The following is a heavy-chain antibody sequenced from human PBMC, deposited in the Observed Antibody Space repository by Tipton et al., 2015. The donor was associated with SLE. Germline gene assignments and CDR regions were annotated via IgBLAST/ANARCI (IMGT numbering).Heavy chain of an antibody. CDR3: ARVINLQGVTSPLNYFDS. Sequence: TLSLTCTVSGGSISSSSYYWGWIRQPPGKGLEWIGSIYYSGSTYYNPSLKSRVTISVDTSKNQFSLKLSSVTAADTAVYFCARVINLQGVTSPLNYFDSWGQGTLVSVSS. D-gene: IGHD3-10*01. CDR2: IYYSGST. J-gene: IGHJ4*02. CDR1: GGSISSSSYY. V-gene: IGHV4-39*07.